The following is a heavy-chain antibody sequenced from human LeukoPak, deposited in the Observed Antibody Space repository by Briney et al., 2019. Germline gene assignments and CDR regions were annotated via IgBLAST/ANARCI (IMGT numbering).Heavy chain of an antibody. V-gene: IGHV3-7*03. CDR1: GFTFSNYW. D-gene: IGHD5-12*01. J-gene: IGHJ4*02. CDR3: AKDSGYSGYGRSPFDY. CDR2: IKQDESEK. Sequence: GGSLRLACAAAGFTFSNYWISWVRQVPGRGLEWEANIKQDESEKYYVDSVEGRFTISRDNAKNSLYLQMNSLRAEDTALYYCAKDSGYSGYGRSPFDYWGQGTLVTVSS.